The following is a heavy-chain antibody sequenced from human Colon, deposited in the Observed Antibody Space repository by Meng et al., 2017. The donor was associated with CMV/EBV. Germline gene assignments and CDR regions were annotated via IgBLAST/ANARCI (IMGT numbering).Heavy chain of an antibody. CDR2: IYWDDDK. V-gene: IGHV2-5*02. D-gene: IGHD4-17*01. Sequence: LKSAAQPRSKPPQPFTLHSTRFGFSLNTRRGGVGWIRHPPAKRMEWHALIYWDDDKRYSPSLTNRITITKATAKNQVVLTMTNMAPGATGTYYCAHRGDGDYVFDFWGQGALVTVSS. J-gene: IGHJ4*02. CDR3: AHRGDGDYVFDF. CDR1: GFSLNTRRGG.